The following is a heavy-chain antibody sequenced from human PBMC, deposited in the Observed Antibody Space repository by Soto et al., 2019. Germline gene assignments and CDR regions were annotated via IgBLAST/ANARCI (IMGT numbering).Heavy chain of an antibody. V-gene: IGHV3-21*01. J-gene: IGHJ2*01. CDR2: ISSSSSYI. CDR1: GFTFSSYS. CDR3: ARDQVAGTRYFDL. Sequence: EVQLVESGGGLVKPGGSLRLSCAASGFTFSSYSINWVRQAPGKGLEWVSSISSSSSYIYYADSVKGRFSISRDNAKNSLYLQRNSLRAEDTAVYYCARDQVAGTRYFDLWGRGTLVTVSS. D-gene: IGHD6-19*01.